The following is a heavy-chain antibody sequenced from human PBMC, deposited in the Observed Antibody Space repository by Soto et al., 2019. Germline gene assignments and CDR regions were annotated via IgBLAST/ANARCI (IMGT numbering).Heavy chain of an antibody. CDR3: SGDKGGEQLVGNYCYNMAL. D-gene: IGHD3-10*01. J-gene: IGHJ6*02. V-gene: IGHV1-69*12. CDR1: GGTFSSSA. CDR2: IIPIFRKA. Sequence: QVQLVQSGAEVKKPGSSVKVSCKASGGTFSSSACSRVRHAPGQGLEWRGGIIPIFRKADNTQKFQGRDTIAADESTSTAYMELSSLRSESTGVYYCSGDKGGEQLVGNYCYNMALWGQATTVTVS.